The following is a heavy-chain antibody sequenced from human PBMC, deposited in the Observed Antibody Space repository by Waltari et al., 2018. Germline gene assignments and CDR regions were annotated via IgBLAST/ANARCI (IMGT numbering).Heavy chain of an antibody. CDR3: ASGRAGYKTIAAADT. J-gene: IGHJ4*02. CDR1: GVSFSGYY. D-gene: IGHD6-13*01. CDR2: INHSGST. V-gene: IGHV4-34*02. Sequence: QVQLQQWGAGLLKPSETLSLTCAVYGVSFSGYYWNWIRQPPGKGLEWIGEINHSGSTNYNPSLKSRVTISVDTSKNQFSLRLSSVTAEDTAVYYCASGRAGYKTIAAADTWGQGTQVTVSS.